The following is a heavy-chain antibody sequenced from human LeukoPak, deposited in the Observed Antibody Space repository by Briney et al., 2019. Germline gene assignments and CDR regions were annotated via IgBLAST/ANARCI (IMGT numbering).Heavy chain of an antibody. V-gene: IGHV4-4*07. D-gene: IGHD6-6*01. Sequence: KPSETLSLTCTVSGGSISSYYWCWIRQPAGKGLEWTGRLYPGGNTIYSPSLRSRATISADKSKNHFSLKLTSVTAADTAVYYCARLASSSPGGPDYYYYFMAGRGKGTTVTVSS. CDR2: LYPGGNT. J-gene: IGHJ6*04. CDR3: ARLASSSPGGPDYYYYFMAG. CDR1: GGSISSYY.